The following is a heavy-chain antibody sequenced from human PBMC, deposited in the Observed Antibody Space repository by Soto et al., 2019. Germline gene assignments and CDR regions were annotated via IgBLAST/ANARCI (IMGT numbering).Heavy chain of an antibody. CDR2: ITDNGGST. CDR1: GFTFSRDG. V-gene: IGHV3-23*01. J-gene: IGHJ4*02. CDR3: AKERATTTAFDY. Sequence: EVQLLESGGGLVQAGGSLRLSCAASGFTFSRDGMSWVRQAPGEGLEWVSLITDNGGSTYYADSVKGRFTISRDNTKNTLFRQMNSLRAEDTAVYYCAKERATTTAFDYWGQGALVTVSS. D-gene: IGHD4-17*01.